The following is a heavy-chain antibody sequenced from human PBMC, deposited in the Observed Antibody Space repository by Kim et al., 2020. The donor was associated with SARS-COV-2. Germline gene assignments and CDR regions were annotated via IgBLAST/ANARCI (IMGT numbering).Heavy chain of an antibody. CDR2: ISGYNGNR. Sequence: ASVKVSCKTSGYSFASFGINWVRQAPGKGLEGMGWISGYNGNRVYAQDFQGRLTLTTDPSTNTVYMELRSLRSDDTATYYCARDEIAVVRASGYCGQGTL. CDR1: GYSFASFG. D-gene: IGHD3-10*02. CDR3: ARDEIAVVRASGY. J-gene: IGHJ4*02. V-gene: IGHV1-18*01.